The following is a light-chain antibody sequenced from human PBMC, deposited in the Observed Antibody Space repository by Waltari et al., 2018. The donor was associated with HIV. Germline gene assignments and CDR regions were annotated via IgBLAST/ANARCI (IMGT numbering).Light chain of an antibody. J-gene: IGKJ1*01. Sequence: EIVMTQSPATLSVPPGERATLSCRASQSVISNLAWYQQRPGQAPRLLIYDQSNRATGIPARFSGSGYGTEFTLTVSSLQSEDFAVYYCEKYNNWPRTFGQGTKVEVK. CDR3: EKYNNWPRT. CDR1: QSVISN. V-gene: IGKV3-15*01. CDR2: DQS.